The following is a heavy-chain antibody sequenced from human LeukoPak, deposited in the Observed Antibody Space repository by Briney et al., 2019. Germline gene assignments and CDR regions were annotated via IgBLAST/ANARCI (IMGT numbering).Heavy chain of an antibody. CDR2: INHSGST. Sequence: SETLSLTCAVYGGSFSGYYWSWIRQPPGKGREWIGEINHSGSTNYNPSLRSRVTISVDTSKNQFSLKLSSVTAADTAVYCCARGLRGVVVVPAAMGKGFDYWGQGTLVTVSS. CDR1: GGSFSGYY. J-gene: IGHJ4*02. D-gene: IGHD2-2*01. CDR3: ARGLRGVVVVPAAMGKGFDY. V-gene: IGHV4-34*01.